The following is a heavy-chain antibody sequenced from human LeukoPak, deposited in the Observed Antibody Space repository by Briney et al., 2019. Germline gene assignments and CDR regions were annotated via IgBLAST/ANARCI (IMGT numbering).Heavy chain of an antibody. D-gene: IGHD6-13*01. CDR2: FDPEDGET. Sequence: ASVKVSCKVSGYTLTELSVHWVRQAPGKGLEWMGGFDPEDGETIYAQKFQGRVTMTEDTSTDTAYMELSSLRSEDTAVYYCATDLRAAAGSKGGDYWGQGTLVTVSS. CDR1: GYTLTELS. V-gene: IGHV1-24*01. CDR3: ATDLRAAAGSKGGDY. J-gene: IGHJ4*02.